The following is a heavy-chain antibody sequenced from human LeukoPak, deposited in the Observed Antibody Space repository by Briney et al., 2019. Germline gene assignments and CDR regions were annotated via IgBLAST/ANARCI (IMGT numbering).Heavy chain of an antibody. Sequence: GGSLRLSCAASGFTFSSYGMHWVRQAPGKGLEWVAFIRYDGSNKCYADSVKGRFTISRDNSKNTLYLQMNSLRAEDTAVYYCAKDSTYSSSWSLHFDYWGQGTLVTVSS. V-gene: IGHV3-30*02. CDR3: AKDSTYSSSWSLHFDY. CDR2: IRYDGSNK. D-gene: IGHD6-13*01. J-gene: IGHJ4*02. CDR1: GFTFSSYG.